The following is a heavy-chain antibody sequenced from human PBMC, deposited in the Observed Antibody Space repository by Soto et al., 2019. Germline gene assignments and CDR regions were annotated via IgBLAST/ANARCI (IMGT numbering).Heavy chain of an antibody. V-gene: IGHV4-39*01. CDR2: IYYSGST. CDR3: ARLLMVYPYGMDV. J-gene: IGHJ6*02. CDR1: GGSISSSSYY. Sequence: SETLSLTCTVSGGSISSSSYYWGWIRQPPGKRLEWIGSIYYSGSTYYNPSLKSRVTISVDSSKNQFSLKLSSVTAADTAVYYCARLLMVYPYGMDVWGQGTTVTVPS. D-gene: IGHD2-8*01.